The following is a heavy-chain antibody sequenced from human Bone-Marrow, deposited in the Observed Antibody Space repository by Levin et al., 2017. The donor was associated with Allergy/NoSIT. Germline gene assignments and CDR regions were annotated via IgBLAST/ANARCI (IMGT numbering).Heavy chain of an antibody. CDR2: ISYDGFKK. D-gene: IGHD3-16*01. CDR3: ARVPGEVAEDF. Sequence: GESLKISCAASGFTFSSFAIHWVRQAPGKGLEWVTFISYDGFKKSYADSLKGRFTISRDNSKNTVYLQMSSLRPEDTAVYYCARVPGEVAEDFWGQGTLVTVSS. J-gene: IGHJ4*02. V-gene: IGHV3-30*04. CDR1: GFTFSSFA.